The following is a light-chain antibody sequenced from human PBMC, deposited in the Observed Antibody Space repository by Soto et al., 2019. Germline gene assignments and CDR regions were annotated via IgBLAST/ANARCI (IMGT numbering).Light chain of an antibody. J-gene: IGKJ1*01. Sequence: DIRVTQSPSSLSASVEDRVTITCRASESISNNLNWYQQKPGKAPKLLIYAASTLQSGVPSRFSGGGSGTDFTLTIGSLQPEDFTTYYCQQTYSTPRGAFGQGTKVEIK. CDR1: ESISNN. V-gene: IGKV1-39*01. CDR3: QQTYSTPRGA. CDR2: AAS.